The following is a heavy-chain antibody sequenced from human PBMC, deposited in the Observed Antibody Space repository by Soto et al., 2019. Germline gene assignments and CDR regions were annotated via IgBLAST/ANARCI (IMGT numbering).Heavy chain of an antibody. V-gene: IGHV1-18*01. CDR2: MNPNSGNT. Sequence: GASVKVSCKASGYTFTSYDINWVRQATGQGLEWMGWMNPNSGNTNYAQKLQGRVTMTTDTSTSTAYMELRSLRSDDTAVYYCARDLWFGDLASSYYMDVWGKGTTVTVSS. D-gene: IGHD3-10*01. CDR3: ARDLWFGDLASSYYMDV. J-gene: IGHJ6*03. CDR1: GYTFTSYD.